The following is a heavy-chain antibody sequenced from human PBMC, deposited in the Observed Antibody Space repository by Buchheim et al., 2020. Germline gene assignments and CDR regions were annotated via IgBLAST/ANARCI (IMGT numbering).Heavy chain of an antibody. CDR3: ARDLSIYDTFLPDY. D-gene: IGHD5/OR15-5a*01. J-gene: IGHJ4*02. CDR1: GFTFSAYG. V-gene: IGHV3-33*05. CDR2: ISYDGRYR. Sequence: QVQLVESGGGVVQPGRSLRLSCAASGFTFSAYGMHWVRQAPGKGLEWVATISYDGRYRNYADSVKGRFSISRDNPKNTLYLQVDSLRAEDTAVYYCARDLSIYDTFLPDYWGQGTL.